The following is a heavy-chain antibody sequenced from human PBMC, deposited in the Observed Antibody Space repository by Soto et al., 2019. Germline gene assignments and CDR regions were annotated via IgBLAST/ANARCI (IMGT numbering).Heavy chain of an antibody. V-gene: IGHV3-23*01. CDR2: ISGSGGNT. J-gene: IGHJ5*02. CDR3: AKTGVVIIAWFDP. Sequence: EVQLLESGGGLVQPGGSLRLSCAASGFTFSNYAMSWVRQAPGKGLEWVSAISGSGGNTYYADSVKGRFTISRDNSKNTLYLQMNSLRAEDTAVYYCAKTGVVIIAWFDPWGQGTLVTVSS. D-gene: IGHD3-3*01. CDR1: GFTFSNYA.